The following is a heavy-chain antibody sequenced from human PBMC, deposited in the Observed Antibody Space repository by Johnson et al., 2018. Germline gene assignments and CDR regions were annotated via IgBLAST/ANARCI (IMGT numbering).Heavy chain of an antibody. J-gene: IGHJ3*01. Sequence: QVQLVESGGGVVQPARSLRLSCAASGFTFSSYGMHWVRQAPGNGLEWVAVISYDGSNKCYADSVKGRFTISRDNSKNTLYLKMNSLRAEDTAVYYRPKGVGVSNVAHDAFDVWGQGTMVTVSS. D-gene: IGHD2-21*01. CDR1: GFTFSSYG. CDR2: ISYDGSNK. CDR3: PKGVGVSNVAHDAFDV. V-gene: IGHV3-30*18.